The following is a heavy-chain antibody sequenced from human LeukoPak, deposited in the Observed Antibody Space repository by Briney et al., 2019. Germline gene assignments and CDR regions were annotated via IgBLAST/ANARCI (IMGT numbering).Heavy chain of an antibody. CDR3: ARTLGGNYVEMATGVDL. Sequence: GASVKVSCKASGYAFNVHGVTWVRQAPGQGLEWMGWICAYKGNTNYAAKFQGRVTMTTDTSTSTGYMELTSLRSDDTAVYYCARTLGGNYVEMATGVDLWGRGTLVIVSS. CDR2: ICAYKGNT. J-gene: IGHJ2*01. CDR1: GYAFNVHG. D-gene: IGHD5-24*01. V-gene: IGHV1-18*01.